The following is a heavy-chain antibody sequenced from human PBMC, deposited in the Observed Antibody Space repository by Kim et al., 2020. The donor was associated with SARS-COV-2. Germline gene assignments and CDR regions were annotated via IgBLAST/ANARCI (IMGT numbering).Heavy chain of an antibody. D-gene: IGHD6-13*01. Sequence: GGSLRLSCAASGFTFSSYSMNWVRQAPAKGLEWVSSISSSSSYIYYADSVKGRFTISRDNAKNSLYLQMNSLRAEDTAVYYCARDVSSYSSSWFYYYYGMDVWGQGTTVTVSS. CDR2: ISSSSSYI. V-gene: IGHV3-21*01. CDR1: GFTFSSYS. J-gene: IGHJ6*02. CDR3: ARDVSSYSSSWFYYYYGMDV.